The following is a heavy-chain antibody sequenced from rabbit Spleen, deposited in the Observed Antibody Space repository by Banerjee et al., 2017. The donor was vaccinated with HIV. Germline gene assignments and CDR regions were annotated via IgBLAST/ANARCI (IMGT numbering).Heavy chain of an antibody. Sequence: EQLEESGGGLVKPEGSLTLTCTASGFSFSTSHYMCWVRQAPGKGLEWIACIDIGSSGFTYYANWAKGRFTISKTSSTTVTLQMTSLTAADTATYFCARDTSSSFSSYGMDLWGQGTLVTVS. CDR2: IDIGSSGFT. J-gene: IGHJ6*01. CDR1: GFSFSTSHY. CDR3: ARDTSSSFSSYGMDL. D-gene: IGHD1-1*01. V-gene: IGHV1S45*01.